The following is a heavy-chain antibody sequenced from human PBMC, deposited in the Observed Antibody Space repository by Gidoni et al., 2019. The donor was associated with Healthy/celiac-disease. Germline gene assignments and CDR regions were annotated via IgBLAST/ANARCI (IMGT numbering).Heavy chain of an antibody. CDR3: AINPLPSTVTQGAYDYYYYMDV. V-gene: IGHV1-69*06. J-gene: IGHJ6*03. Sequence: QVQLVQSGAEVKKPGSSVKVSCKASGGTFSSYTISWVRQAPGQGLEWMGGIIPIFGTANYAQKFQGRVTITADKSTSTAYMELSSLRSEDTAVYYCAINPLPSTVTQGAYDYYYYMDVWGKGTTVTVSS. D-gene: IGHD4-17*01. CDR1: GGTFSSYT. CDR2: IIPIFGTA.